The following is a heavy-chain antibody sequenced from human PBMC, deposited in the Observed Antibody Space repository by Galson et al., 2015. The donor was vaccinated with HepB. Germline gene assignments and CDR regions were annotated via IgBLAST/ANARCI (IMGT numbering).Heavy chain of an antibody. CDR3: TRVRSSETYYYDSSGYHGALDV. D-gene: IGHD3-22*01. CDR1: GFTFGDYA. Sequence: SLRLSCAASGFTFGDYAMSWFRQAPGKGLEWVGFIRSKAYGGTTEYAASVKGRFTISRDDSKSIAYLQMNSLKTEDTAVYYCTRVRSSETYYYDSSGYHGALDVWGQGTTVTVSS. V-gene: IGHV3-49*03. CDR2: IRSKAYGGTT. J-gene: IGHJ6*02.